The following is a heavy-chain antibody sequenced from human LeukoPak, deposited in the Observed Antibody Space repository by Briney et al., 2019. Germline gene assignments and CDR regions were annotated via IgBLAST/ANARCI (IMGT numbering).Heavy chain of an antibody. V-gene: IGHV3-9*01. D-gene: IGHD4-17*01. CDR3: ANSVGNDDYGDYLALDY. J-gene: IGHJ4*02. CDR1: GFTFDDYA. CDR2: ISWNSGSI. Sequence: PGGSLRLSCAASGFTFDDYAMHWVRQAPGKGLEWVSGISWNSGSIGYADSVKGRFTISRDNSKNTLYLQMNNLRAEDTAVYYCANSVGNDDYGDYLALDYWGQGTLVTVSS.